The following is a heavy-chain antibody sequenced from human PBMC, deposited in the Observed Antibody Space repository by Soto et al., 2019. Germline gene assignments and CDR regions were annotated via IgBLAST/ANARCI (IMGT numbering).Heavy chain of an antibody. CDR1: GFRFSTYW. CDR3: AASNTSRHAAFDI. D-gene: IGHD7-27*01. Sequence: EVQVVESGGGLVQPGGSLRLSCAASGFRFSTYWMSWVRQAPGKGLEWLANIKQDANEMYYVDSVKGRFTISGDSAKNSLFLIMASLRVEDSAVYYCAASNTSRHAAFDIWGQGTMVIVSS. J-gene: IGHJ3*02. V-gene: IGHV3-7*01. CDR2: IKQDANEM.